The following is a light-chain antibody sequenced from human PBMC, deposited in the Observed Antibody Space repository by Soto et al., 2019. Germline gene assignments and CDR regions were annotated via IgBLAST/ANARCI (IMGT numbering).Light chain of an antibody. V-gene: IGKV3-11*01. CDR1: QSVSRY. CDR2: DAS. Sequence: IVLTQSPATLSLFPGERATLSCRAGQSVSRYLAWYQQKPGQAPRLLIYDASNRATGIPARFSGSGSGTDFTLSISSLEPEDFAVYYCQQRSNWPRTFGPGTKVDIK. J-gene: IGKJ3*01. CDR3: QQRSNWPRT.